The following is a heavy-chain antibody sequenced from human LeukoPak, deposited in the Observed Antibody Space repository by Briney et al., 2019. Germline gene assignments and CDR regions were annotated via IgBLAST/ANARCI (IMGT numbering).Heavy chain of an antibody. CDR3: ARGDLGYCSGGSCYGGWFDS. J-gene: IGHJ5*01. D-gene: IGHD2-15*01. V-gene: IGHV4-34*01. CDR1: GGSFSGYY. Sequence: PSETLSLTCAVYGGSFSGYYWSWIRQPPGKGLEWIGEINHSGSTNYNPSLKSRVTISVDTSKNQFSLKLSSVTAADTAVYYCARGDLGYCSGGSCYGGWFDSWGQGTLVTVSS. CDR2: INHSGST.